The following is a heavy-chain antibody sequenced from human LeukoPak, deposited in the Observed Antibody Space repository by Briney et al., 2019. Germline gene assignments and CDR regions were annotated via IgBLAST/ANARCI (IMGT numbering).Heavy chain of an antibody. J-gene: IGHJ4*02. CDR3: ARVAGSSGWYYFDY. CDR2: IYYSGST. V-gene: IGHV4-31*03. CDR1: GGSISSGGYY. Sequence: PSQTLSLTCTVSGGSISSGGYYWSWIRQHPGKGLEWIGYIYYSGSTYYNPSLKSRVTISVDTSKNQFSLKLSSVTAADTAVYYCARVAGSSGWYYFDYWGQGTLVTVSS. D-gene: IGHD6-19*01.